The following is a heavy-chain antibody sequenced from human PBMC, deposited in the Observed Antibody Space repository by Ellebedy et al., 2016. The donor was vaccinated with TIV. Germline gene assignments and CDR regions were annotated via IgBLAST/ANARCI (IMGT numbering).Heavy chain of an antibody. J-gene: IGHJ4*02. CDR2: ISGCGSDT. Sequence: GGSLRLSCAASGFTFGAFALHWVRQAPGKGLEWLSVISGCGSDTYHADSVKARFTITRDNSKNTLYLQMNRLTTEDTAVYFCAKGSSSGFNYDRVGFEYWGQGTLVTVSS. V-gene: IGHV3-23*01. CDR1: GFTFGAFA. CDR3: AKGSSSGFNYDRVGFEY. D-gene: IGHD3-22*01.